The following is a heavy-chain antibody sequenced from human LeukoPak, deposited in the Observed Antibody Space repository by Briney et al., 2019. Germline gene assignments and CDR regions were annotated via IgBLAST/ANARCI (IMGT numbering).Heavy chain of an antibody. CDR1: GYTFTGYY. V-gene: IGHV1-2*02. CDR2: INPNSGGT. CDR3: ARGGGIYDFWSGYSKNAFDI. Sequence: ASVKVSCKASGYTFTGYYMHWVRQAPGQGLEWMGWINPNSGGTNYAQKFQGRVTMTRDTSISTAYMELSRLRSDDTAVYYCARGGGIYDFWSGYSKNAFDIWGQGTMVTVSS. D-gene: IGHD3-3*01. J-gene: IGHJ3*02.